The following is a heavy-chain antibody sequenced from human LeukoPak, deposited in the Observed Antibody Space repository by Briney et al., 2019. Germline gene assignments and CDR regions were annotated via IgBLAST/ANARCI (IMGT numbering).Heavy chain of an antibody. CDR2: IYYSGST. CDR1: GGSISSSSYY. CDR3: ARSLRYHYYGSGDTGDY. J-gene: IGHJ4*02. D-gene: IGHD3-10*01. V-gene: IGHV4-39*01. Sequence: PSETLSLTCTVSGGSISSSSYYWGWIRQPPGKGLEWIGSIYYSGSTYYNPSLKSRVTISVDTSKNQFSLKLSSVTAADTAVYYCARSLRYHYYGSGDTGDYWGQGTLVTVSS.